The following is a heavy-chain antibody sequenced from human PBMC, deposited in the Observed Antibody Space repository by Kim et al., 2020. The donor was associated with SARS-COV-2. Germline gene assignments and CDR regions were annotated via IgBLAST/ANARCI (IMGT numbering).Heavy chain of an antibody. CDR3: AKDTNSRRWNEYFQH. Sequence: GGSLRLSCAASGFTLSTYAMTWVRQAPGKGLECVSGISGSGDHTYHADSVKDRFTISRDNSKNTLYLQMNSLRAEDTALYFCAKDTNSRRWNEYFQHWGQGTLVTVSS. CDR2: ISGSGDHT. CDR1: GFTLSTYA. D-gene: IGHD3-22*01. V-gene: IGHV3-23*01. J-gene: IGHJ1*01.